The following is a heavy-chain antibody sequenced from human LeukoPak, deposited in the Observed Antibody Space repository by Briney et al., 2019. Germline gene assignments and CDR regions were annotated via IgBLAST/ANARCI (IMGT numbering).Heavy chain of an antibody. V-gene: IGHV3-21*01. CDR1: AFTISTYS. Sequence: AGGSLRLSCAASAFTISTYSMNWVRQAPGKGLEWVSSISADSNYIYYADSLKGRFTISRDNAKNSLYLQMINLRAEDTAVYYCARVAFGLYVMDVWGQGTTVTVSS. D-gene: IGHD3/OR15-3a*01. CDR3: ARVAFGLYVMDV. J-gene: IGHJ6*02. CDR2: ISADSNYI.